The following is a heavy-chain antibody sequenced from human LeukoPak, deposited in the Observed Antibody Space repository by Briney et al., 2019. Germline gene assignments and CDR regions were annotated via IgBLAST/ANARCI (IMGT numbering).Heavy chain of an antibody. CDR2: ISGSGGST. CDR1: GFTFSSYA. D-gene: IGHD4-17*01. CDR3: VKDAGSTETYFDY. J-gene: IGHJ4*02. Sequence: PGGSLRLSCAASGFTFSSYAMSWVRQAPGKGLEWVSAISGSGGSTYYADSVKGRFIISRDNSKNTLYLQMNSLRVEDTALYYCVKDAGSTETYFDYWGQGTLVTVSS. V-gene: IGHV3-23*01.